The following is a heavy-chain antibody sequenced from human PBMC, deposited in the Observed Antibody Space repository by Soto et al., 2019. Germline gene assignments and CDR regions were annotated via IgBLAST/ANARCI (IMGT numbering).Heavy chain of an antibody. J-gene: IGHJ4*02. V-gene: IGHV4-31*03. CDR3: ARDRKSGYYTYFDY. CDR1: GGSISSGGYY. CDR2: IYYSGST. D-gene: IGHD3-3*01. Sequence: SETLSLTCTVSGGSISSGGYYWSWIRQHPGKGLEWIGYIYYSGSTYYNPSLKSRVTISVDTSKNQFSLKLSSVTAADTAVYYCARDRKSGYYTYFDYWGQGTLVTVSS.